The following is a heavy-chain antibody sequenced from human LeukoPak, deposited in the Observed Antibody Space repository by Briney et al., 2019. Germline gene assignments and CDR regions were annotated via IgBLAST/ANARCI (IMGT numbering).Heavy chain of an antibody. Sequence: GGSLRLSCVASGFTFSNYALTWVRQAPGKGLEYVSCIRYNGYSTYYANSVKGRFTISRDGSKNTLYLQMDSLRTEDTAVYYCATNRASSGYYYFEFWGQGTLVTVSS. V-gene: IGHV3-64*01. CDR1: GFTFSNYA. D-gene: IGHD3-22*01. J-gene: IGHJ4*02. CDR2: IRYNGYST. CDR3: ATNRASSGYYYFEF.